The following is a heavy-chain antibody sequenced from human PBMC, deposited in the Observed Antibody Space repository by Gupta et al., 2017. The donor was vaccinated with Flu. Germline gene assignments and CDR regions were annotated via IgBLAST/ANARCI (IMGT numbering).Heavy chain of an antibody. D-gene: IGHD3-16*01. V-gene: IGHV3-30*18. CDR2: ISYDGSYT. CDR3: AKSVAVASYYYYMDV. J-gene: IGHJ6*03. Sequence: QVQLVESGGGVVHPGASLRLSCVGSGFTFNSYAIHWVRQAPGKGLGWVGVISYDGSYTFYTESVKGRFTVSRDNPKNTLFLQMNNLRTEDTGIYYCAKSVAVASYYYYMDVWGNGTTVTVSS. CDR1: GFTFNSYA.